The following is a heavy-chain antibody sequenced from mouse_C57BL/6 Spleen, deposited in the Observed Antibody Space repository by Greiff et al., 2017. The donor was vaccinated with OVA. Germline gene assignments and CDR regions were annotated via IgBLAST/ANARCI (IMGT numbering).Heavy chain of an antibody. CDR3: ARERTYGNPYAMDY. D-gene: IGHD2-1*01. CDR2: IDPSDSET. J-gene: IGHJ4*01. V-gene: IGHV1-52*01. Sequence: QVHVKQPGAELVRPGSSVKLSCKASGYTFTSYWMHWVKQRPIQGLEWIGNIDPSDSETHYNQKFKDKATLTVDKSSSTAYMQLSSLTSEDSAVYYCARERTYGNPYAMDYWGQGTSVTVSS. CDR1: GYTFTSYW.